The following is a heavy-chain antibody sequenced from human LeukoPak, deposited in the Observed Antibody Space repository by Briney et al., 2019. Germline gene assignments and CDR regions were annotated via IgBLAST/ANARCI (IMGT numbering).Heavy chain of an antibody. Sequence: SETLSLTCTVSGGSISSYYWSWIRQPPGKGLEWIGYIYYSGSTNYNPSLKSRVTISVDTSKNQFSLKLSSVTAADTAVYYCARVNYGSGVFDYWGQGSLVTVSS. CDR2: IYYSGST. CDR1: GGSISSYY. J-gene: IGHJ4*02. D-gene: IGHD3-10*01. CDR3: ARVNYGSGVFDY. V-gene: IGHV4-59*12.